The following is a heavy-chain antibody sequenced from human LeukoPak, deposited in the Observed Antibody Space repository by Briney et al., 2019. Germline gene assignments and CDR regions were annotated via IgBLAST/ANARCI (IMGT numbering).Heavy chain of an antibody. CDR3: ARETAAAGSFIAINDY. J-gene: IGHJ4*02. CDR1: GGSFSGYY. Sequence: SETLSLTCAVYGGSFSGYYWSWIRQPPGKGLEWIGEINDSESTNYNPSLKSRATISVDTSKKQFSLKLSSVTAADTAMYYCARETAAAGSFIAINDYWGQGTLVTVSS. D-gene: IGHD6-13*01. CDR2: INDSEST. V-gene: IGHV4-34*01.